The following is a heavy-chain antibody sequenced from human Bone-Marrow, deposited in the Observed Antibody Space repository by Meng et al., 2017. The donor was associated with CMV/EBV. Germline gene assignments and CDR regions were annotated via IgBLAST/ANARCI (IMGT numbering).Heavy chain of an antibody. Sequence: SVKVSCKASGGTFSSYAISWVRQAPGQGLEWMGGIIPILGIANYAQKFQGRVTITADKSTSTAYMELSSLRSEDTAVYYCASSNIVVEPAAEQWFDPWGQGTLVTGSS. CDR1: GGTFSSYA. D-gene: IGHD2-2*01. J-gene: IGHJ5*02. V-gene: IGHV1-69*10. CDR2: IIPILGIA. CDR3: ASSNIVVEPAAEQWFDP.